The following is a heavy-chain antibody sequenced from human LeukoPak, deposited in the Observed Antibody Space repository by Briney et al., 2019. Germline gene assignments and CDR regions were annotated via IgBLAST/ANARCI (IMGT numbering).Heavy chain of an antibody. CDR2: IYYTGT. J-gene: IGHJ4*02. Sequence: PSETLSLTCTVSGGSVTDYYWSWIRQSPGKGLEWIGYIYYTGTSYNPSLKSRVTISADTSKNQFSLKLISVTAADTAVYYCASRKLGNDYWGQGTLVTVSS. CDR1: GGSVTDYY. D-gene: IGHD7-27*01. CDR3: ASRKLGNDY. V-gene: IGHV4-59*02.